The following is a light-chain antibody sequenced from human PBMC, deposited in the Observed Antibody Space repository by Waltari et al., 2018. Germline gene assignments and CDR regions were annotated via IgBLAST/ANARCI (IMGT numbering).Light chain of an antibody. CDR3: HQHYTTPWT. V-gene: IGKV4-1*01. CDR1: RSVFYTDNNQNY. CDR2: WAS. Sequence: DIAMTQSPDSLAVSLGERATINCKSSRSVFYTDNNQNYSNWYQQKPGQPPQLLISWASTRESGVPDRFIGSGSGTDFTLTISSLQAEDVAVYYCHQHYTTPWTFGQGTLVEL. J-gene: IGKJ1*01.